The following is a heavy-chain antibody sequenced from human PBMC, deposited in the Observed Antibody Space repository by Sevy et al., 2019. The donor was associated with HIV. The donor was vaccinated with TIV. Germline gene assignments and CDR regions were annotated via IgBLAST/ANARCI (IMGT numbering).Heavy chain of an antibody. D-gene: IGHD3-16*01. CDR3: VKDFGGPTDY. CDR1: GFSITSYW. CDR2: MNEDGSVT. Sequence: GGSLRLSCAGSGFSITSYWMHWVRQAPGKGLVWVSRMNEDGSVTNHADSVRGRFTISRDIAKNTLYLQMNSLSVDDTDVYYCVKDFGGPTDYWGQGNVVTVSS. V-gene: IGHV3-74*01. J-gene: IGHJ4*02.